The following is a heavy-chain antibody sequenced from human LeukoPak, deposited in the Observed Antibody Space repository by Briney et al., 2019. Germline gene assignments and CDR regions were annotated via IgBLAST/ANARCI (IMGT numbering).Heavy chain of an antibody. D-gene: IGHD5-12*01. CDR3: ARSLATSYYYMDV. CDR1: GFTFSNDA. J-gene: IGHJ6*03. V-gene: IGHV3-30*04. Sequence: GGSLRLSCAASGFTFSNDAMHWVRQAPGKGLEAVAVISYDGINKYYADSVKGQFTISRDNSKNTLFLQMSSLRAEDTAVYSCARSLATSYYYMDVWGKGTTVTVSS. CDR2: ISYDGINK.